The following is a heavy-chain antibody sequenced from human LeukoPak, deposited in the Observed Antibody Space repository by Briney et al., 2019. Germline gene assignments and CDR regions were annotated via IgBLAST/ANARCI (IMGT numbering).Heavy chain of an antibody. Sequence: PSQTLSLTCTVSGGSISSGSYYWSWIRQPAGTGLEWIGRIYTSGSTNYNPSLKSRVTISVDTSKNQFSLKLSSVTAADTAVYYCASLDPSYDSSGSFDYWGQGTLVTVSS. D-gene: IGHD3-22*01. J-gene: IGHJ4*02. CDR1: GGSISSGSYY. V-gene: IGHV4-61*02. CDR3: ASLDPSYDSSGSFDY. CDR2: IYTSGST.